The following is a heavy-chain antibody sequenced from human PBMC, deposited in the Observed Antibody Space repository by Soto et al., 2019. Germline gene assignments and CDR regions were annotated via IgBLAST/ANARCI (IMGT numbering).Heavy chain of an antibody. CDR2: IIPIFGTA. J-gene: IGHJ5*02. D-gene: IGHD3-22*01. Sequence: QVQLVQSGAEVKKPGSSVKVSCKASGGTFSSYAISWVLQAPGQWLEWMGGIIPIFGTANYAQKFQGRVTITADEYTSTAYMELSSLRSEDTAVYYCARGANYYEPKKWFDPWGQGTLVTVSS. V-gene: IGHV1-69*12. CDR1: GGTFSSYA. CDR3: ARGANYYEPKKWFDP.